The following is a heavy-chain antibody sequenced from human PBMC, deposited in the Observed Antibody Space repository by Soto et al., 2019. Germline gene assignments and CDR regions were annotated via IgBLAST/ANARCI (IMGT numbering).Heavy chain of an antibody. CDR3: ARISWIAVAVYYFVY. CDR2: IYYSGST. J-gene: IGHJ4*02. CDR1: GGSISSYY. V-gene: IGHV4-59*01. D-gene: IGHD6-19*01. Sequence: PSETLSLTCTVSGGSISSYYWSWIRQPPGKGLEWIGYIYYSGSTNYNPSLKSRVTISVDTSKNQFSLKLSSVTAADTAVYYCARISWIAVAVYYFVYWGQGTLVTVSS.